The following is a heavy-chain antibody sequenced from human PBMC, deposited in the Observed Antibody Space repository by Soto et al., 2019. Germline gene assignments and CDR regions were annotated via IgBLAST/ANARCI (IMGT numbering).Heavy chain of an antibody. Sequence: QVQLVQSGAEVKKPGASVKVSCKASGYTFTSYDINWVRQATGQGLEWMGWMNPNSGNTGYAQKFQGRVTMTRNTSISTAYMELSSLRSEDTAGYYCAIERERYGYCSGGSCYPINWFDPWGQGTLVTVSS. CDR2: MNPNSGNT. CDR3: AIERERYGYCSGGSCYPINWFDP. J-gene: IGHJ5*02. D-gene: IGHD2-15*01. V-gene: IGHV1-8*01. CDR1: GYTFTSYD.